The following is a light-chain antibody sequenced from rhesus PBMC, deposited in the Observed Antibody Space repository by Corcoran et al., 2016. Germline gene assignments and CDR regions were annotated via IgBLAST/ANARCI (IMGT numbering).Light chain of an antibody. Sequence: DIQMTQSPSSLSASVGDKVTITCHASQRVSSWLAWYQQKPGKAPKPLIYDASSLQSGVPSRFSGSRAGKEYTLTISSLQPEDFATYVGQQYDDLPWTFGQGTKVEIK. CDR1: QRVSSW. V-gene: IGKV1-19*01. J-gene: IGKJ1*01. CDR2: DAS. CDR3: QQYDDLPWT.